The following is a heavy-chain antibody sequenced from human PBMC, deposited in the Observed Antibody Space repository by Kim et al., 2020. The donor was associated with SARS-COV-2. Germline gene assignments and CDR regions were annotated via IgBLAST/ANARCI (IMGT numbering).Heavy chain of an antibody. D-gene: IGHD3-10*01. CDR2: ISYDGSNK. CDR3: SYGSGSYYTFFDY. J-gene: IGHJ4*02. Sequence: GGSLRLSCAASGFTFSSYAMHWVRQAPGKGLEWVAVISYDGSNKYYADSVKGRFTISRDNSKNTLYLQMNSLRAEDTAVYYCSYGSGSYYTFFDYWGQGTLVTVSS. V-gene: IGHV3-30-3*01. CDR1: GFTFSSYA.